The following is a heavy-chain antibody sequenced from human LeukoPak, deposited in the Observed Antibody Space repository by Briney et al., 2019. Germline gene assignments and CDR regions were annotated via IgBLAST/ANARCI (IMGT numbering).Heavy chain of an antibody. CDR2: ISSGGTYV. J-gene: IGHJ4*02. CDR3: AREGATVYDSSGYYPGY. Sequence: KPGGSLRLSCVVSGFTFKTYSMNWVRQAPGKGLEWVSSISSGGTYVDYADSVKGRFTISRDNAKNSLYLQMNSLRAEDTAVFYCAREGATVYDSSGYYPGYWGQGTLVTVSS. V-gene: IGHV3-21*01. CDR1: GFTFKTYS. D-gene: IGHD3-22*01.